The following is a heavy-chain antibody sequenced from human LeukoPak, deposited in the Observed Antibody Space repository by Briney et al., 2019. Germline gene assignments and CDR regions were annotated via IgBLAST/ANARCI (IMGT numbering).Heavy chain of an antibody. D-gene: IGHD3-10*01. Sequence: SVKVSCKVSGYTLTELSMHWGPQAPGKRLWWRGGFDPEDGDTIYAQKFQGGVPMTEDTSTDTAYMELSSLRSEDTAVYYCATDLAVRGPEQGWGQGTLVTVSS. V-gene: IGHV1-24*01. CDR3: ATDLAVRGPEQG. CDR2: FDPEDGDT. J-gene: IGHJ4*02. CDR1: GYTLTELS.